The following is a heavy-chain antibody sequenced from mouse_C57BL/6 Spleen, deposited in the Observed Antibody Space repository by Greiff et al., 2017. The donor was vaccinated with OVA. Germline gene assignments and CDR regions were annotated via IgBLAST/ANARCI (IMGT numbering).Heavy chain of an antibody. J-gene: IGHJ4*01. CDR1: GFTFSDYY. Sequence: DVMLVESGGGLVQPGGSLKLSCAASGFTFSDYYMYWVRQTPEKRLEWVAYISNGGGSTYYPDTVKGRFTISRDNAKNTLYLQMSRLKSEDTAMYYCARRELDYAMDYWGQGTSVTVSS. CDR3: ARRELDYAMDY. CDR2: ISNGGGST. V-gene: IGHV5-12*01.